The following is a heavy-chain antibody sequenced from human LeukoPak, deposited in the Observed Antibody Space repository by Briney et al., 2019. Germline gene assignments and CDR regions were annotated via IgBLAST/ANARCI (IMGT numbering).Heavy chain of an antibody. D-gene: IGHD3-3*01. CDR2: ISAYNGNT. CDR3: ASTTPYYDFWSGYH. CDR1: GGTSSSYA. V-gene: IGHV1-69*13. J-gene: IGHJ5*02. Sequence: SVKVSCKASGGTSSSYAISWVRQAPGQGLEWMGWISAYNGNTSYAQKFQGRVTITADESTSTAYMELSSLRSEDTAVYYRASTTPYYDFWSGYHWGQGTLVTVSS.